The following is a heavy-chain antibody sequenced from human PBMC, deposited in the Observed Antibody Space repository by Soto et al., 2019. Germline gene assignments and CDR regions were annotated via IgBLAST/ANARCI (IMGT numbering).Heavy chain of an antibody. D-gene: IGHD1-26*01. CDR2: ISGSGSNT. V-gene: IGHV3-23*01. CDR3: AKEGIMGFSGYFDY. Sequence: GGSLRLSCAASGFTFSSHAMSWVRQAPGKGLEWVSAISGSGSNTYYADSVKGRFTISRDNSKNTLYLQMNSLRAEDTAVYYCAKEGIMGFSGYFDYWGKGTLVTVSS. CDR1: GFTFSSHA. J-gene: IGHJ4*02.